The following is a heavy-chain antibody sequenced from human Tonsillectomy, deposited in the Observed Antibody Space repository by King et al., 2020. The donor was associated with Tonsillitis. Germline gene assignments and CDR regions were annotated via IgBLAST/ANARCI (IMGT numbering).Heavy chain of an antibody. V-gene: IGHV3-74*01. CDR1: GFTFSSYW. Sequence: VQLVESGGGLVQPGGSLRLSCSASGFTFSSYWMHWVRQAPGKGLVWVSRIKSDGSSTGYADSVKGRFTISSDNAKNTLYLQMNSLRAEDTAVYFCTRVRTVGFDAFDIWGQGTMVTVSS. J-gene: IGHJ3*02. CDR3: TRVRTVGFDAFDI. CDR2: IKSDGSST. D-gene: IGHD1/OR15-1a*01.